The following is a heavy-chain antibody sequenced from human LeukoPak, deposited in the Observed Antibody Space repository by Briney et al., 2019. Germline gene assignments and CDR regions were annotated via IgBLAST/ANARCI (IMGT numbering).Heavy chain of an antibody. CDR1: GFTFSSYS. CDR3: AKDRDSGSYYSEYYFDY. Sequence: GGTLRLSCAASGFTFSSYSINWVRQAPGKGLEWVAVISYDGSNKYYADSVKGRFTISRDNSENTLYLQMNSLRAEDTAVYYCAKDRDSGSYYSEYYFDYWGQGTLVTVSS. D-gene: IGHD1-26*01. CDR2: ISYDGSNK. V-gene: IGHV3-30*18. J-gene: IGHJ4*02.